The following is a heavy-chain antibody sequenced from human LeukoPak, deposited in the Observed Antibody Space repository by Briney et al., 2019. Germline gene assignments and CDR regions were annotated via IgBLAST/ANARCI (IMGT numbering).Heavy chain of an antibody. V-gene: IGHV4-39*01. CDR1: GGSISSSSYY. J-gene: IGHJ5*02. CDR3: ATPLPPLMAAVGGS. Sequence: SETLSLTCTVSGGSISSSSYYWGWIRQPPGKGLEWIGSIYYSGSTYYNPSLKSRVTISVDTSKNQFSLKLSSVTAADTAVYYCATPLPPLMAAVGGSWGQGTLVTVSS. CDR2: IYYSGST. D-gene: IGHD6-13*01.